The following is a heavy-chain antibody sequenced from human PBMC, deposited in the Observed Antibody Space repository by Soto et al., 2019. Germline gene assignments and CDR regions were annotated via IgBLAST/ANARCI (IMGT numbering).Heavy chain of an antibody. CDR3: ARETAGLEYSSSSLYYFDY. Sequence: ASVKVSCKASGYTFTGYYMHWVRQAPGQGLEWMGWINPNSGGTNYAQKFQGWVTMTRDTSISTAYMELSRLRSDDTAVYYCARETAGLEYSSSSLYYFDYWGQGTLVTVSS. V-gene: IGHV1-2*04. J-gene: IGHJ4*02. CDR1: GYTFTGYY. CDR2: INPNSGGT. D-gene: IGHD6-6*01.